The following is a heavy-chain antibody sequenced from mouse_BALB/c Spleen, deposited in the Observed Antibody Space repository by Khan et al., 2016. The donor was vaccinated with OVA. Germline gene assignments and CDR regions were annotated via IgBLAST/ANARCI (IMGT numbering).Heavy chain of an antibody. CDR3: VRGSGHYRFGY. Sequence: QVQLQQSGAELVRPGVSVKISCKGSGYTFTDFALHWVKQSHAKSLEWIGVISSYYGDVTYNQKFKGKATMTVDKSSSTAYMELARLTSEDSAIYYCVRGSGHYRFGYWSQGTLVTVSA. CDR2: ISSYYGDV. V-gene: IGHV1S137*01. D-gene: IGHD2-1*01. J-gene: IGHJ3*01. CDR1: GYTFTDFA.